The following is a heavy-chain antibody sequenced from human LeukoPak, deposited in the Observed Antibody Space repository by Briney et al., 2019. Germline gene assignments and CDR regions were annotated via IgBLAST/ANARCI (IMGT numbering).Heavy chain of an antibody. V-gene: IGHV3-33*08. D-gene: IGHD3-3*01. Sequence: GGSLRLSCAASGFTLSDYAMRWVRQALGKGLERVAALRDDGSKKFYADSLEGRFTISRDDSKSTLYLQMYSLRVEHTTVYGCVSDAATRGYYYDYWGQGTLVIVSS. CDR2: LRDDGSKK. J-gene: IGHJ4*02. CDR1: GFTLSDYA. CDR3: VSDAATRGYYYDY.